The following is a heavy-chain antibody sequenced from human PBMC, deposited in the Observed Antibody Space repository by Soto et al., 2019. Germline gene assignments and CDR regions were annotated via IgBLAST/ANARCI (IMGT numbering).Heavy chain of an antibody. CDR1: GGTFSSYA. V-gene: IGHV1-69*01. CDR2: IITIFGTA. J-gene: IGHJ5*02. Sequence: QVQLVQSGAEVKKPGSSVKVSCNASGGTFSSYAISWVRQAPGQGLEWMGGIITIFGTANYEQKFQGRVTSTADEATSTAYMELSSLGSEDKAVYYCAMGRYCSGGSCYGWFDPWGQGTLVTVSS. D-gene: IGHD2-15*01. CDR3: AMGRYCSGGSCYGWFDP.